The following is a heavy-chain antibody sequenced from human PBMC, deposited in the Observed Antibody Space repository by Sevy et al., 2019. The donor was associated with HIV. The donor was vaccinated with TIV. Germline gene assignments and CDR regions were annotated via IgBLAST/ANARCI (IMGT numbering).Heavy chain of an antibody. CDR3: TSGAYYYDSGGYWGFDY. CDR1: GFTFNNAW. D-gene: IGHD3-22*01. Sequence: GGSLRLSCAASGFTFNNAWMSWVRQAPGKGLEWVGRIKSKTDGGTTDYAAPVKGRFTISRDDSKNTLYLQMNSLKTEDTAVYYCTSGAYYYDSGGYWGFDYWGQGTLVTVSS. J-gene: IGHJ4*02. CDR2: IKSKTDGGTT. V-gene: IGHV3-15*01.